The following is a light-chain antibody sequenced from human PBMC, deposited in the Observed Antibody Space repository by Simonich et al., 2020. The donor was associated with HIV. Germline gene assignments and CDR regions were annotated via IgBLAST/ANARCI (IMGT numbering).Light chain of an antibody. CDR2: WAS. CDR1: KSVLHSSNNKNY. J-gene: IGKJ4*01. Sequence: DIVMTQSPDSLAVSLGERATINCKYNKSVLHSSNNKNYLAWYQQKPGQPSKLLIYWASTRESGVPGRFRGSGSGTDFTLTISSLQAEDVAVYYCQQYYSTPLTFGGGTKVEIK. CDR3: QQYYSTPLT. V-gene: IGKV4-1*01.